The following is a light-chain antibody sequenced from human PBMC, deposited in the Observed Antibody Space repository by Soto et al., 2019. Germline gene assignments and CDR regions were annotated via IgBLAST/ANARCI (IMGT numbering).Light chain of an antibody. V-gene: IGLV1-47*01. CDR1: SSNIGSNY. Sequence: QSVLTQPPSASGTPVQRVTISCSGSSSNIGSNYVYWYQQLPGTAPKLLIYRNNQPPSGVPDRFAGSKSGTSAYLAISRLGSAEEPDYDCPAWDDSLYFFGTGTKLTVL. J-gene: IGLJ1*01. CDR2: RNN. CDR3: PAWDDSLYF.